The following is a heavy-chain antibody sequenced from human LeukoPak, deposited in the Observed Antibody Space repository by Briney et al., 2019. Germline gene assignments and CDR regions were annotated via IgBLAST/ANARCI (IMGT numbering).Heavy chain of an antibody. J-gene: IGHJ4*02. D-gene: IGHD5-18*01. CDR2: IYYSGST. CDR1: GGSISSGGYY. CDR3: ARVRYSYGPLDY. Sequence: SQTLSLTCTVSGGSISSGGYYWSWIRQHPGKGLAWIGYIYYSGSTYYNPSLKSRVTISVDTSKNQFSLKLSSVTAADTAVYYCARVRYSYGPLDYWGQGTLVTVSS. V-gene: IGHV4-31*03.